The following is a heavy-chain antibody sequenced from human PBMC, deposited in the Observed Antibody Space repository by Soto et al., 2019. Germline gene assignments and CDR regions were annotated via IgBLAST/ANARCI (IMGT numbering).Heavy chain of an antibody. V-gene: IGHV3-48*01. CDR1: GFRFSDYS. CDR3: AIDYIDCWSSYTDY. D-gene: IGHD3-3*01. Sequence: GGTLRLSCAASGFRFSDYSMYCVRQAPGRGLEWVSYISSSSFTIHYADSVEGRFAISRDNAKNSLYLQMNSLRVEDTAVYYCAIDYIDCWSSYTDYCDKAALLTLSS. CDR2: ISSSSFTI. J-gene: IGHJ4*02.